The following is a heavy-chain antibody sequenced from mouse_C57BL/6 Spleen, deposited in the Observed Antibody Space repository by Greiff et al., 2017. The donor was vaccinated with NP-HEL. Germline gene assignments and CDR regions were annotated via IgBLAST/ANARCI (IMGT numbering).Heavy chain of an antibody. J-gene: IGHJ3*01. CDR2: IYPGDGDT. CDR3: ARDGDGGFAY. V-gene: IGHV1-80*01. D-gene: IGHD2-3*01. CDR1: GYAFSSYW. Sequence: QVQLKESGAELVKPGASVKISCKASGYAFSSYWMNWVKQRPGKGLEWIGQIYPGDGDTNYNGKFKGKATLTADKSSSTAYMQLSSLTSEDSAVYFCARDGDGGFAYWGQGTLVTVSA.